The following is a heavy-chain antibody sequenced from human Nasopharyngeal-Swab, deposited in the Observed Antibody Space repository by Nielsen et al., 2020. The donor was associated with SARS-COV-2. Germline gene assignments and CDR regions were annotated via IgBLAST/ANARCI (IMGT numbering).Heavy chain of an antibody. CDR3: ARAGIAAAGYYYYGMDV. V-gene: IGHV4-34*01. J-gene: IGHJ6*02. D-gene: IGHD6-13*01. CDR1: RGSFSGYY. Sequence: SESLSLTCAVYRGSFSGYYWSWIRQPAGKGLEWIGYINHSGSTNYNPSLKSRVTISVDTSKNQFSLKLSSVTAADTAVYYCARAGIAAAGYYYYGMDVWGQGTTVTVSS. CDR2: INHSGST.